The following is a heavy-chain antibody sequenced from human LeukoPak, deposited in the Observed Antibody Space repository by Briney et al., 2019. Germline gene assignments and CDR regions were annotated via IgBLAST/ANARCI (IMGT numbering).Heavy chain of an antibody. CDR3: ARGRSYYDSSGHYPEYFQH. CDR2: ISWNSANI. D-gene: IGHD3-22*01. J-gene: IGHJ1*01. V-gene: IGHV3-9*01. Sequence: GGSLRLSCAASGFTFDDYAMHWVRQTPERGLEWVAGISWNSANIGHAASVKGRFPISRDNAMDRLYLQMYSLEPEDTALYYCARGRSYYDSSGHYPEYFQHWGQGTLVTVSS. CDR1: GFTFDDYA.